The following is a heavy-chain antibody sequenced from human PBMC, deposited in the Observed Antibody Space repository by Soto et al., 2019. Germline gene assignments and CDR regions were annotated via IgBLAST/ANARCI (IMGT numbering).Heavy chain of an antibody. V-gene: IGHV3-23*01. CDR3: ANWYSGSPPYFLH. Sequence: EVQLLESGGGLVQPGGSLRLSCADSGFTFSTYAMSWVRQAPGKGLEWVSTIGESGTNTYYADSVKGRFTISRDNSKNTLYLQMISLRAEDTAFYYCANWYSGSPPYFLHWGQGTLVTVSS. CDR1: GFTFSTYA. D-gene: IGHD1-26*01. J-gene: IGHJ1*01. CDR2: IGESGTNT.